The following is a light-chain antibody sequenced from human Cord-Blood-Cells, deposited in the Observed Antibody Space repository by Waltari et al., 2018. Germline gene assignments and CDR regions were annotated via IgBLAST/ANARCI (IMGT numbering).Light chain of an antibody. CDR1: SSDVGSYNL. CDR2: EVS. CDR3: CSYAGSVV. V-gene: IGLV2-23*02. Sequence: QSALTQPASVSGSPGQSLTLSCTGTSSDVGSYNLVSWYQQHPGKAPKLMIYEVSKRPSGVSNRFSGSKSGNTASLTISGLQAEDEADYYCCSYAGSVVFGGGTKLTVL. J-gene: IGLJ2*01.